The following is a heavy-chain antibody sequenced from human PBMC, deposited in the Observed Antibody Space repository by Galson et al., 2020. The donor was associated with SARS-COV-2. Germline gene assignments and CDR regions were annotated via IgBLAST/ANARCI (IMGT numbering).Heavy chain of an antibody. Sequence: AGSLRLSCAASAFTFSSYWMSCVRQAPGKGLEWVANIKQDGREKYYVDSVKGRFTISRDNAKNSVYLQMNSLRAEDTGVYYCARDLSDPIATFGYWGQGTLVTVSS. V-gene: IGHV3-7*01. J-gene: IGHJ4*02. CDR1: AFTFSSYW. CDR2: IKQDGREK. D-gene: IGHD6-13*01. CDR3: ARDLSDPIATFGY.